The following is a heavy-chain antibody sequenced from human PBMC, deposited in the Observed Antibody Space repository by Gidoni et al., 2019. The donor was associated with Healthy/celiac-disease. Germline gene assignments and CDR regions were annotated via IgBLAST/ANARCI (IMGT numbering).Heavy chain of an antibody. V-gene: IGHV1-46*01. CDR1: GYTFTSYY. Sequence: QVQLVQSGAEVTKHGASVKVSCTASGYTFTSYYMHWVRQGPGQGLEWMGIINPSGGSSSYAQKFQGRVTMTRDTSTSTVYMELSSLRSEDTAVYYCARDRWFRELLQENFDYWGQGTLVTVSS. CDR2: INPSGGSS. D-gene: IGHD3-10*01. J-gene: IGHJ4*02. CDR3: ARDRWFRELLQENFDY.